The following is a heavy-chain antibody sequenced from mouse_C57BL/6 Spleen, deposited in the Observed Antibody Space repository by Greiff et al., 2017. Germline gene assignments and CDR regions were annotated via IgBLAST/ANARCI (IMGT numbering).Heavy chain of an antibody. J-gene: IGHJ4*01. CDR2: IYPGSGST. Sequence: QVQLQQPGAELVKPGASVTMSCKASGYTFTSYWITWVKQRPGQGLEWIGDIYPGSGSTNYNEKFKSKATLTVDTSSSTAYMQLSSLTSEDSAVYYCARRGYGSSYGAMDYWGQGTSVTVSS. V-gene: IGHV1-55*01. CDR3: ARRGYGSSYGAMDY. D-gene: IGHD1-1*01. CDR1: GYTFTSYW.